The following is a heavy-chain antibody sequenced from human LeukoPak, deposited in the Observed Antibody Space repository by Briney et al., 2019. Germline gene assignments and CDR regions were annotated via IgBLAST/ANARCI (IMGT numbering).Heavy chain of an antibody. CDR1: GFTFSSYA. Sequence: PGGSLRLSCAASGFTFSSYAMSWVRQAPGKGLEWVSAISGNGGSTYYADSVKGRFTISRDNSKNTLNLQMNSLRAEDTAVYYCAKCPLKTGTTSWFDPWGQGTLVTVSS. D-gene: IGHD1-7*01. CDR3: AKCPLKTGTTSWFDP. CDR2: ISGNGGST. J-gene: IGHJ5*02. V-gene: IGHV3-23*01.